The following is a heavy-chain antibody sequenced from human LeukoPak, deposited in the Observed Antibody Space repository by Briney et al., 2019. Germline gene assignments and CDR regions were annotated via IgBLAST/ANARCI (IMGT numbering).Heavy chain of an antibody. V-gene: IGHV1-46*01. D-gene: IGHD6-13*01. CDR3: AKAAAGVVDY. J-gene: IGHJ4*02. CDR1: GYTFTSYG. CDR2: INPSGGST. Sequence: ASVKVSCKASGYTFTSYGISWVRQAPGQGLEWMGIINPSGGSTSYAQKFQGRVTMTRDTSTSTVYMELSSLRSEDTAVYYCAKAAAGVVDYWGQGTLVTVSS.